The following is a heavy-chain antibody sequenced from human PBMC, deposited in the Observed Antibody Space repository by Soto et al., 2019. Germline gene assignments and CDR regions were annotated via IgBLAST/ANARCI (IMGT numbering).Heavy chain of an antibody. CDR2: IKQDGSEK. V-gene: IGHV3-7*03. Sequence: EVQLVESGGGLVQPGGSLRLSCAASGFTFRSNWMSWVRQAPGKGLEWVANIKQDGSEKYYVDSVKGRFTISRDNAKNSLYLQMNSLRVEDTAVYYCARGHDYDEYEWFDPWGRGTLVTVS. CDR3: ARGHDYDEYEWFDP. D-gene: IGHD4-17*01. CDR1: GFTFRSNW. J-gene: IGHJ5*02.